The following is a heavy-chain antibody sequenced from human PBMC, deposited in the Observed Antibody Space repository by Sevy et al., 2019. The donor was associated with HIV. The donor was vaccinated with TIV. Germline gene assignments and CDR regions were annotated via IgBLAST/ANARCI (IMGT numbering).Heavy chain of an antibody. J-gene: IGHJ6*02. V-gene: IGHV1-46*03. D-gene: IGHD3-3*01. Sequence: ASVKVSCKASGYTFSSYYMHWVRQAPGQGLEWMGIMKPSGGSTSCAQKFQGRVTMTRDTSTSTVYMELSSLRSEDTAVYYCARVGDNDFWSGYSSDAVGMDVWGQGTTVTVSS. CDR1: GYTFSSYY. CDR3: ARVGDNDFWSGYSSDAVGMDV. CDR2: MKPSGGST.